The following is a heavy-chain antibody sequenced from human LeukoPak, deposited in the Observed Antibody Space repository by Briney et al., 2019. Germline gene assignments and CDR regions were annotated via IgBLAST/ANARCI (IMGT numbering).Heavy chain of an antibody. V-gene: IGHV4-59*12. CDR3: ARGGDYYGSGSYYRRPFYY. D-gene: IGHD3-10*01. J-gene: IGHJ4*02. Sequence: PSETLSLTCTVSGGSISSYSWSWIRQPPGKGLEWIGYMYYSGSTNYNPSLKSRVTISVDTSKNQFSLKLSSVTAADTAVYYCARGGDYYGSGSYYRRPFYYWGQGTLVTVSS. CDR2: MYYSGST. CDR1: GGSISSYS.